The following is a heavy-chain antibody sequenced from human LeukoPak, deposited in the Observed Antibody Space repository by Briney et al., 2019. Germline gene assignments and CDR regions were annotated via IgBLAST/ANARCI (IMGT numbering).Heavy chain of an antibody. V-gene: IGHV4-34*01. Sequence: SETLSLTCAVYGGSFSDYYWSWIRQPPGKGLEWIGEINHSGSTNYNPSLKSRVTISVDTSKNQFSLKLSSVTAADTAVYYCARLSSSWYKYYFDYWGQGTLVTVSS. D-gene: IGHD6-13*01. CDR1: GGSFSDYY. CDR2: INHSGST. CDR3: ARLSSSWYKYYFDY. J-gene: IGHJ4*02.